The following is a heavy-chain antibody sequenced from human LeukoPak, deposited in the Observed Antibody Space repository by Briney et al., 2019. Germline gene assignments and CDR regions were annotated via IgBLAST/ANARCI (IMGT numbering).Heavy chain of an antibody. V-gene: IGHV1-8*03. CDR3: ARVGQPLDGGDRYFDL. J-gene: IGHJ2*01. CDR1: GYTFTSHD. CDR2: MNPNSGDT. D-gene: IGHD6-13*01. Sequence: GASVKVSCKASGYTFTSHDINWVRQATGQGLEWMGWMNPNSGDTGYAQKFQGRVTITWDTSISTAYMELSSLRSEDTAVYYCARVGQPLDGGDRYFDLWGRGTLVTVSS.